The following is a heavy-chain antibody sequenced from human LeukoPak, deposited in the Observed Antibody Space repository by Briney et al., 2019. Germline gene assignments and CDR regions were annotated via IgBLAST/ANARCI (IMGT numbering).Heavy chain of an antibody. D-gene: IGHD2-2*01. Sequence: GGSLRLSCAASGFTFSTYEMNWVRQPPGKGLEWVSYISSSGSTIYYGDSVKGRSTVSRDNAKNSLYLQMNSLRAEDTAIYYCARETDSTLFDYWGQGTVVTVSS. V-gene: IGHV3-48*03. CDR1: GFTFSTYE. CDR2: ISSSGSTI. J-gene: IGHJ4*02. CDR3: ARETDSTLFDY.